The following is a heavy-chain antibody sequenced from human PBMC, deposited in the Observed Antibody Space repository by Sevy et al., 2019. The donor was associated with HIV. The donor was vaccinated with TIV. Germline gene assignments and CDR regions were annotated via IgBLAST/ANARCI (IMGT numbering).Heavy chain of an antibody. J-gene: IGHJ5*02. V-gene: IGHV4-38-2*01. CDR2: IYHSGRT. CDR1: DYSISSDYY. CDR3: ARVLGYSSSGGWFDP. Sequence: SETLSLTCDVFDYSISSDYYWGWIRQPPGKGLQWIGSIYHSGRTYCNPSLKSRVSISVDTSKNQFALKVTSLTAADTAVYYCARVLGYSSSGGWFDPWGQGTLVTVSS. D-gene: IGHD6-13*01.